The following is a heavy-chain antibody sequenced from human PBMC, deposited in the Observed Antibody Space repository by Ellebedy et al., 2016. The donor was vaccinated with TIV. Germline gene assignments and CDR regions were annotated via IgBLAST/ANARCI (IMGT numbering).Heavy chain of an antibody. CDR3: ARTYGSGSFEH. Sequence: PGGSLRLSCAASGFTFSGYWMSWVRQAPGKGLEWVANLKEDGSEKYYVDSVKGRFTISRDNAKNSLYLQMNSLRAEDTAVYYCARTYGSGSFEHWGRGTLVTVSS. D-gene: IGHD3-10*01. J-gene: IGHJ4*02. CDR1: GFTFSGYW. CDR2: LKEDGSEK. V-gene: IGHV3-7*03.